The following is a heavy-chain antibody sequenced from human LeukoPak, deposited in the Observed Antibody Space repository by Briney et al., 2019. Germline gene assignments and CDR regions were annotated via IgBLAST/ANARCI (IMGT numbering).Heavy chain of an antibody. J-gene: IGHJ4*02. CDR2: IYYSGST. CDR1: GGSISSYY. CDR3: ARQVVITKAIDY. V-gene: IGHV4-59*08. Sequence: PSETLSLTCTVSGGSISSYYWSWIRQPPGKGLEWIGYIYYSGSTNYNPSLKSRVTISVDTSKNQFSLKLSSVTAADTAVYYCARQVVITKAIDYWGQGTLVTVSS. D-gene: IGHD3-22*01.